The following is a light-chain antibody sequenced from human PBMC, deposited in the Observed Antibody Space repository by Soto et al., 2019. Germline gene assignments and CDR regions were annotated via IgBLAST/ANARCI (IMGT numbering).Light chain of an antibody. CDR1: QSVSSTY. Sequence: EIVLTQSPGTLSLSPGERATLSCRASQSVSSTYLAWYQQKPGQAPRLLIYGALSRATGIPDRFSGSGSGTDYTLTISGLETEDFAVYYCQHYGSSPYTFGQGNKLEIK. CDR2: GAL. J-gene: IGKJ2*01. V-gene: IGKV3-20*01. CDR3: QHYGSSPYT.